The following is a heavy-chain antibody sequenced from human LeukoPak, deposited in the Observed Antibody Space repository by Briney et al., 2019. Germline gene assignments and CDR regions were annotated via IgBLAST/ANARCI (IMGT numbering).Heavy chain of an antibody. Sequence: GSSVKVSCKASGGTFSSYAISWVRQAPGQGLEWMGGIIPIFGTANYAQKFQGRVTITTDESTSIAYMELSSLRSEDTAVYYCAREGRSLGPYYFDYWGQGTLVTVSS. CDR1: GGTFSSYA. CDR2: IIPIFGTA. V-gene: IGHV1-69*05. CDR3: AREGRSLGPYYFDY. D-gene: IGHD3-16*02. J-gene: IGHJ4*02.